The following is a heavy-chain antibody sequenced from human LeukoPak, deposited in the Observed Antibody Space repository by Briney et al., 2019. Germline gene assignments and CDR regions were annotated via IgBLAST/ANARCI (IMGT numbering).Heavy chain of an antibody. J-gene: IGHJ4*02. D-gene: IGHD6-19*01. CDR1: GFTFSSYG. Sequence: GRSLRLSCAASGFTFSSYGMHWARQAPGKGLEWVAVISYDGSNKYYADSVKGRFTISRDNSKNTLYLQMNSLRAEDTAVYYCAKDRVSGWYGRRGYYFDYWGQGTLVTVSS. V-gene: IGHV3-30*18. CDR3: AKDRVSGWYGRRGYYFDY. CDR2: ISYDGSNK.